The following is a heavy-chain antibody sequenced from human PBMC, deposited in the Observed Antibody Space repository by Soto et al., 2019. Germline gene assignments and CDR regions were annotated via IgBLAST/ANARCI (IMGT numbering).Heavy chain of an antibody. CDR1: GASFTSNDW. D-gene: IGHD1-7*01. Sequence: PSETLSLTCAVSGASFTSNDWWTWVRQPPGRGLEWIGEIYRTGSTNYNPSLKSRVAISLDKSENQFSLKVTSPTAADTAVYYCASRDPGTSVDYWGQGTLVTVSS. CDR3: ASRDPGTSVDY. V-gene: IGHV4-4*02. J-gene: IGHJ4*02. CDR2: IYRTGST.